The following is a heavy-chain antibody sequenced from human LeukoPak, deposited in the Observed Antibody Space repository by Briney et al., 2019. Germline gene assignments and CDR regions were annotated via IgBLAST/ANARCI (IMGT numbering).Heavy chain of an antibody. J-gene: IGHJ4*02. V-gene: IGHV4-59*12. Sequence: SETLSLTCTVSGGSISSYYWSWIRQPPGKGLEWIGYIYYSGSTNYNPSLKSRVTISVDRSKNQFSLKLSSVTAADTAVYYCAREGGWRELRSFDYWGQGTLVTVSS. CDR2: IYYSGST. D-gene: IGHD1-26*01. CDR1: GGSISSYY. CDR3: AREGGWRELRSFDY.